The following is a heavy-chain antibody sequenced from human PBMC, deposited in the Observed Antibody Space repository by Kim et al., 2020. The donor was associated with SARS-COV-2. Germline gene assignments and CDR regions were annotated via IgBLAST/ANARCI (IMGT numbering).Heavy chain of an antibody. Sequence: GGSLRLSCAASGFTFSSYGMHWVRQAPGKGLEWVAVIWYDGSNKYYADSVKGRFTISRDNSKNTLYLQMNSLRAEDTAVYYCAKEYGIRWYYYYYGMDVWGQGTTVTVSS. CDR1: GFTFSSYG. CDR2: IWYDGSNK. D-gene: IGHD4-17*01. J-gene: IGHJ6*02. V-gene: IGHV3-33*06. CDR3: AKEYGIRWYYYYYGMDV.